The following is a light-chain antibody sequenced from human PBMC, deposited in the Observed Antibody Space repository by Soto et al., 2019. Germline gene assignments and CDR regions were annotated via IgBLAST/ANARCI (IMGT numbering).Light chain of an antibody. V-gene: IGKV1-5*01. CDR1: QKSSPW. Sequence: DIEMVQSPSALSASVGDTVTITCRASQKSSPWLAWYQQKPGQAPKLLMYDVSSLKRGVPSRFSGSGSGTEFTLTISSLQPDDFATYYCQQRSNWPPSFTFGPGTKVDIK. CDR2: DVS. J-gene: IGKJ3*01. CDR3: QQRSNWPPSFT.